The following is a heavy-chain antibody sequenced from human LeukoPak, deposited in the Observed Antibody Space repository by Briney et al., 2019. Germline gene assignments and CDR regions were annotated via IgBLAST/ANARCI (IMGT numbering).Heavy chain of an antibody. CDR2: INAGNGNT. Sequence: ASVKVSCKASGYTFTSYAMHWVRQAPGQRLEWMGWINAGNGNTKYSQKFQGRVTITRDTSASTAYMELGSLRSEDTAVYYCARVGPQGEDGFDYWGQGTLVTVSS. CDR3: ARVGPQGEDGFDY. CDR1: GYTFTSYA. J-gene: IGHJ4*02. V-gene: IGHV1-3*01. D-gene: IGHD2-15*01.